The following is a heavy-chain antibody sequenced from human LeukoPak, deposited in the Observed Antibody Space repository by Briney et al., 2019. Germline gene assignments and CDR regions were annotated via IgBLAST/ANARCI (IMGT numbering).Heavy chain of an antibody. Sequence: SETLSLTCTVSGGSISSSSYYWGWIRQPPGKGLEWIGSIYYSGSTYYNPSLKSRVTISVDTSKNQFSLKLSSVTAADTAVYYCARLASYGSGSYCWDPWGQGTLVTVSS. D-gene: IGHD3-10*01. J-gene: IGHJ5*02. CDR2: IYYSGST. CDR3: ARLASYGSGSYCWDP. CDR1: GGSISSSSYY. V-gene: IGHV4-39*01.